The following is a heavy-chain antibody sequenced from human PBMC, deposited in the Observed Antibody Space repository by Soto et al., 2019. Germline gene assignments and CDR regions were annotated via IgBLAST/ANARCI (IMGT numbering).Heavy chain of an antibody. Sequence: PGESLKISCKGSGYSFTSYWIGWVRQMPGKGLEWMGIIYPGDSDTRYSPSLQGQVTISADKSISTAYLQWSSLKASDTAMYYCARHGASGYLEEGYFDYWGQGTLVTVSS. J-gene: IGHJ4*02. CDR1: GYSFTSYW. CDR2: IYPGDSDT. D-gene: IGHD5-12*01. V-gene: IGHV5-51*01. CDR3: ARHGASGYLEEGYFDY.